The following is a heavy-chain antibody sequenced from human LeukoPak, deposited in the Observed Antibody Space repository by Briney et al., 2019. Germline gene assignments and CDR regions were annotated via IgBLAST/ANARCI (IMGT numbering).Heavy chain of an antibody. CDR2: ISAYNGNT. D-gene: IGHD2-2*01. Sequence: GSSVKVSCKASGYTFTSYGISWVRQAPGQGLEWMGWISAYNGNTNYAQKLQGRVTMTTDTSTSTAYMELRSLRSDDTAVYYCARGEARVVVPAASDYWGQGTLVTVSS. CDR1: GYTFTSYG. CDR3: ARGEARVVVPAASDY. J-gene: IGHJ4*02. V-gene: IGHV1-18*01.